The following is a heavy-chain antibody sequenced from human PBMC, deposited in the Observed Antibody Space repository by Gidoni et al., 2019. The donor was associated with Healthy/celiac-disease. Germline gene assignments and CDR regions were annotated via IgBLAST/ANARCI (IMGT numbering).Heavy chain of an antibody. V-gene: IGHV3-23*01. CDR3: AKAPYYYGSGGDY. D-gene: IGHD3-10*01. J-gene: IGHJ4*02. Sequence: EVQLLESGGGLVQPGGSLRLSCSASGFPFSSYAMSWVRQAPGKGLEWVSAISGSGGSTYYADSVKGRFTISRDNSKNTLYLQMNSLRAEDTAVYYCAKAPYYYGSGGDYWGQGTLVTVSS. CDR1: GFPFSSYA. CDR2: ISGSGGST.